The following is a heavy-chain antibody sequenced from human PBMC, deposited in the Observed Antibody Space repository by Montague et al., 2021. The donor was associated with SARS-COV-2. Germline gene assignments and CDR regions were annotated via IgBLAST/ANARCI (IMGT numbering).Heavy chain of an antibody. Sequence: QSGAEVKKAGESLKISCKGSGYRFGTYWIGWVRQMPGKGLELMGTVFPGDSDTRYSPSFQGQVTMSGDKSISTAYLQWNSLKASDTAMYYCARANWNDVFGFDFCGQGTLVIVSS. J-gene: IGHJ4*02. V-gene: IGHV5-51*01. CDR3: ARANWNDVFGFDF. D-gene: IGHD1-1*01. CDR1: GYRFGTYW. CDR2: VFPGDSDT.